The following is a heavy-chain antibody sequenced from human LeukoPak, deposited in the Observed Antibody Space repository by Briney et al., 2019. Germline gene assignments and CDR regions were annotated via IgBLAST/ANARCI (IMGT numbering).Heavy chain of an antibody. Sequence: SETLSLTCTVSGGSISSYYWSWIRQPPGKGLEWIGYIYYSGSTNYNPSLKSRVTISVDTSKNQFSLKLSSVTAADTAVYYCARANYDSSGYYFYYWGQGTLVTDSS. CDR3: ARANYDSSGYYFYY. V-gene: IGHV4-59*01. D-gene: IGHD3-22*01. J-gene: IGHJ4*02. CDR1: GGSISSYY. CDR2: IYYSGST.